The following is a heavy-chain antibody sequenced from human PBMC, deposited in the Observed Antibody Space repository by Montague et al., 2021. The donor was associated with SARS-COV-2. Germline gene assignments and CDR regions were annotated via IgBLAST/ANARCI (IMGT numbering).Heavy chain of an antibody. CDR2: INHGGST. V-gene: IGHV4-34*01. CDR1: GGSFSGYY. D-gene: IGHD3-10*01. Sequence: SETLSLTCAVHGGSFSGYYWNWIRQRPGKGLEWIGEINHGGSTNYNPSLKSRFTISADTSKNQFSLKLTSVAAADTAVYYCARLRDGVVPSPILGVGPYYSYYYMDVWGRGTTVTVSS. J-gene: IGHJ6*03. CDR3: ARLRDGVVPSPILGVGPYYSYYYMDV.